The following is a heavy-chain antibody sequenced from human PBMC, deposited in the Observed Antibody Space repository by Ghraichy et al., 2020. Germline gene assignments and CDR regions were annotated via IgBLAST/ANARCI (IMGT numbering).Heavy chain of an antibody. J-gene: IGHJ5*02. CDR2: VHPDGSQK. Sequence: GGSLRLSCAASGFTFSFYWMNWVRQAPGKGLEWVADVHPDGSQKYYVDSVRGRFTISRDNAKNSVYLQMNSLRPEDTAVYYCLGSGTVSWGQGTLVTVSS. CDR1: GFTFSFYW. D-gene: IGHD3-10*01. V-gene: IGHV3-7*03. CDR3: LGSGTVS.